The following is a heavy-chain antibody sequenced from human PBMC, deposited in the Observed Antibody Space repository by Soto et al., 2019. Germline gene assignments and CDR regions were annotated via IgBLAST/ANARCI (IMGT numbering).Heavy chain of an antibody. J-gene: IGHJ1*01. Sequence: QVQLQESGPGLVKPSQTLSLSCTVSGASISSGGYFWNWIRQHPGKDLEWMGYIYDSGGTYYNPSLMSRLTISIDTSKNQFSLKLNSVTAADTAVYFCARDSGFGDPQRLHHWGQGTLVTVSS. V-gene: IGHV4-31*03. CDR3: ARDSGFGDPQRLHH. CDR1: GASISSGGYF. CDR2: IYDSGGT. D-gene: IGHD3-10*01.